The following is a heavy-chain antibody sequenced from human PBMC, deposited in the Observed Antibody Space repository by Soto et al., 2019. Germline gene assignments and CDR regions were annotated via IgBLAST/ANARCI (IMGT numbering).Heavy chain of an antibody. J-gene: IGHJ4*02. V-gene: IGHV1-69*01. CDR2: IVPLFGTP. Sequence: QVHLVQSGAEVKQAGSSVKVSCKTSGGTFSDLAFSWVRQAPRQGLEWMGGIVPLFGTPTYAQNFQGRVIITADESSSTVYMELRSLTSEDTAVYYCASERVAEMATGGYFDNWGQGTLVTVSS. CDR3: ASERVAEMATGGYFDN. CDR1: GGTFSDLA. D-gene: IGHD5-12*01.